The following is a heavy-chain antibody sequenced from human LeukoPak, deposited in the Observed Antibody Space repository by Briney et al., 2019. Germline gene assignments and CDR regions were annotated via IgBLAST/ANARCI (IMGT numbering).Heavy chain of an antibody. D-gene: IGHD3-16*02. CDR1: GYTFTSYG. J-gene: IGHJ4*02. Sequence: GASVKVSCKASGYTFTSYGISWVRQAPGQGLEWMGWISAYNGNTNCAQKLQGRVTMTTDTSTSTAYMELRSLRSDDTAVYYCARGGNDYVWGSYRFIDYWGQGTLVTVSS. V-gene: IGHV1-18*01. CDR3: ARGGNDYVWGSYRFIDY. CDR2: ISAYNGNT.